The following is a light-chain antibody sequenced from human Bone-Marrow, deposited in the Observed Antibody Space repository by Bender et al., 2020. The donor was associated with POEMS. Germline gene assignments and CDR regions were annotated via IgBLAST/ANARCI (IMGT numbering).Light chain of an antibody. CDR1: KLGDRY. J-gene: IGLJ2*01. V-gene: IGLV3-1*01. CDR3: QAWDRSTYVV. Sequence: SYELTQPPSVSVSPGQTASITCSGHKLGDRYTCWYQQKPAQSPVLVIYEDQKRPSGIPERFSGSNSGNTATLTISGTQAMDEADYYCQAWDRSTYVVFGGGTKLTVL. CDR2: EDQ.